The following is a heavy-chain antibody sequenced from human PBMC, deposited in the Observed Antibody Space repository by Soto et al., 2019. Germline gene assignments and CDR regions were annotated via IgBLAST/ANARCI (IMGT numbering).Heavy chain of an antibody. D-gene: IGHD3-9*01. CDR1: GFTFHYYA. V-gene: IGHV3-23*01. Sequence: HPGGSLRLSCAASGFTFHYYAMNWVRQAPGKGPEWVSGISGSGSATYYGDSVKGRFTISRDNSENTVYLQMNSLRAEDTAVYYCAKPDRTGYYDVLTGYNIQGGMDVWGQGTTVTVSS. CDR2: ISGSGSAT. CDR3: AKPDRTGYYDVLTGYNIQGGMDV. J-gene: IGHJ6*02.